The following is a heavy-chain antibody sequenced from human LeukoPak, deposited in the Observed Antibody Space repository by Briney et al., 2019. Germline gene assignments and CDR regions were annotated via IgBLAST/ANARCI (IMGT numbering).Heavy chain of an antibody. CDR2: ISSLSTYI. Sequence: GGSLRLSCAASGFTFTSYSMNWVRQAPGKGLEWVSSISSLSTYIYYADSVKGRFTISRDNAQNSLFLQMNSLSAEDTAVYYCARDYGSSSPVNYWGQGTLVTVSS. J-gene: IGHJ4*02. CDR3: ARDYGSSSPVNY. V-gene: IGHV3-21*01. CDR1: GFTFTSYS. D-gene: IGHD4-23*01.